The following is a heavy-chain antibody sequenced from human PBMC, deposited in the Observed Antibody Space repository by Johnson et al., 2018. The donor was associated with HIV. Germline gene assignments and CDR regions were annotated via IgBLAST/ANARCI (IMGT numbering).Heavy chain of an antibody. CDR2: ISYDGNKK. CDR1: GFTFSSYA. J-gene: IGHJ3*02. CDR3: ARGRKDIGAADGLDNDAFDM. D-gene: IGHD6-13*01. V-gene: IGHV3-30*04. Sequence: QEQLVESGGGVVQPGRSLRLSCAASGFTFSSYAMHWVRQAPGKGLEWVAVISYDGNKKYYADSVRGRFTISRDISKNTLYLQMDSLRPDDTALYYCARGRKDIGAADGLDNDAFDMWGQGTLVTISS.